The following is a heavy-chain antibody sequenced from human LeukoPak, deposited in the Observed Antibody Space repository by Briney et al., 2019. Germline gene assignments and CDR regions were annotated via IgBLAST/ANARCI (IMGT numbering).Heavy chain of an antibody. J-gene: IGHJ5*02. V-gene: IGHV4-38-2*01. CDR2: IYHSGYT. Sequence: PSETLSLTCAVSGYSISSGYYWGWIRQPPGKGLECIGSIYHSGYTHYNPSLKSRVTISVDTSKNQFSLKLSSVTAADTAVYYCARGRYSAHIAARPSWFDPWGQGTLVTVSS. CDR3: ARGRYSAHIAARPSWFDP. D-gene: IGHD6-6*01. CDR1: GYSISSGYY.